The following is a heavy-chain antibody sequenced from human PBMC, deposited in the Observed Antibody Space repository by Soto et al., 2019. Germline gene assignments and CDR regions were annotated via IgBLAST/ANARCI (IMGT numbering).Heavy chain of an antibody. CDR2: IYYSGST. Sequence: SETLSLTCTVSGGSISSGGSYWSWIRQHPGKGLEWIGYIYYSGSTYYNPSLKSRVTISVDTSKNQFSLKLSSVTAADTAVYYCARRIADGSSCYYYQYFDYWGQGTLVTVSS. D-gene: IGHD3-22*01. V-gene: IGHV4-31*03. CDR1: GGSISSGGSY. CDR3: ARRIADGSSCYYYQYFDY. J-gene: IGHJ4*02.